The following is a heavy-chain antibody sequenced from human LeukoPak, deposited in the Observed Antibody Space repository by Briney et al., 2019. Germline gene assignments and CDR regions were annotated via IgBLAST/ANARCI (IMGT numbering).Heavy chain of an antibody. CDR3: ARDLSITGTKTPFDY. D-gene: IGHD1-7*01. J-gene: IGHJ4*02. CDR2: IIPIFGTA. Sequence: GASVRVSCKASGGTFSSYAISWVRQAPGQGLEWMGGIIPIFGTANYAQKFQGRVTITADESTSTAYMELSSLRSEDTAVYYCARDLSITGTKTPFDYWGQGTLVTVSS. V-gene: IGHV1-69*13. CDR1: GGTFSSYA.